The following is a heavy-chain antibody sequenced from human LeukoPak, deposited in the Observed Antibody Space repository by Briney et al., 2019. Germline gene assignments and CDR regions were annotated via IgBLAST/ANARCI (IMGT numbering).Heavy chain of an antibody. CDR2: INHSGST. D-gene: IGHD3-9*01. V-gene: IGHV4-34*01. J-gene: IGHJ5*02. CDR3: AKGPIQYLDWPGPPSRFDP. Sequence: KPSETLSLTCAVYGGSFSGYYWSWIRQPPGKGLEWIGEINHSGSTNYDPSLKSRVTISVDTSKNRFSLKLSSVTAADTAVYYCAKGPIQYLDWPGPPSRFDPGGKEPMVTFSS. CDR1: GGSFSGYY.